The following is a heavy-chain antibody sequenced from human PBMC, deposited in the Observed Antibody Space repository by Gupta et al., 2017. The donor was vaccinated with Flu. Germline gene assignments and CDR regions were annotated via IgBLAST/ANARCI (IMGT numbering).Heavy chain of an antibody. V-gene: IGHV1-69*02. J-gene: IGHJ4*02. CDR1: GGPFSSYT. Sequence: QVQLVQSGAEVKKPGSSVKVSCKASGGPFSSYTISWVRQSPGQGLEWMGRFIPILGIANYAQKFQGRVTITADKSTSTAYMELSSLRSEDTAAYYCARAYDYDSSGYSLDYWGQGTLVTVSS. CDR2: FIPILGIA. CDR3: ARAYDYDSSGYSLDY. D-gene: IGHD3-22*01.